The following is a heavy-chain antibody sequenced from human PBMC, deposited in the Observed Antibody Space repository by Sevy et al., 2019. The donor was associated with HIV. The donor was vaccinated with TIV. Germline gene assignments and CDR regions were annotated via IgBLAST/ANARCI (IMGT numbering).Heavy chain of an antibody. CDR1: GFTLSRYG. V-gene: IGHV3-33*01. D-gene: IGHD3-22*01. CDR3: ASLPNHYYDRSAYSGDDGFDI. CDR2: IWNDRSDQ. Sequence: GGSLRLSCAASGFTLSRYGMHWVRQAPGKGLEWLAVIWNDRSDQYYAESVKGRFTISRDNSKNKLYLQMNSLRAEDTVVYYCASLPNHYYDRSAYSGDDGFDIWGQGTMVTVSS. J-gene: IGHJ3*02.